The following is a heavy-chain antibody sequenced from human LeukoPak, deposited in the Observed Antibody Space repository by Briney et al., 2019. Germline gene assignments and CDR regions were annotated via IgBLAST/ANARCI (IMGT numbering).Heavy chain of an antibody. CDR3: ATRISGSLNAFDI. V-gene: IGHV4-59*01. CDR2: IYYTGST. CDR1: GGSISGYF. Sequence: PSETLSLTCTVSGGSISGYFWSWIRQPPGKGLEWIGYIYYTGSTNYNPSLKSRVTLSVDTSKNQFSLRLSSVTAADTAVYYCATRISGSLNAFDIWGQGTMVTVSS. J-gene: IGHJ3*02. D-gene: IGHD1-26*01.